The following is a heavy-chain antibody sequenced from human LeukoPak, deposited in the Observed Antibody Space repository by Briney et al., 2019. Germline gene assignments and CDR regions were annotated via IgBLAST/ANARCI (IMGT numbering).Heavy chain of an antibody. J-gene: IGHJ6*02. Sequence: PGGSLRLSCAASGFTFDDYAMHWVRQAPGKGLEWVSGISWNSGSMGYADSVKGRFTISRDNAKNSLYLQMNSLRAEDTVLYYCAKDIQVGVPAPTYYGMDVWGQGTTVTVSS. CDR3: AKDIQVGVPAPTYYGMDV. CDR2: ISWNSGSM. V-gene: IGHV3-9*01. CDR1: GFTFDDYA. D-gene: IGHD2-2*01.